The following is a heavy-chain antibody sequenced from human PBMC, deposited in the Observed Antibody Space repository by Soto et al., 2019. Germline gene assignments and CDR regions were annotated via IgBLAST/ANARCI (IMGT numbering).Heavy chain of an antibody. Sequence: QVQLVQSGAEVKKPGSSVKVSCKASGGTFSSYAINWVRQAPGQGLEWMGGIIPIFGTPDYAQKFQGRVTITADESTATAYMELSSLRSEDTAVYYCVREDERWFDPWGQGTLVTVSS. J-gene: IGHJ5*02. CDR3: VREDERWFDP. CDR2: IIPIFGTP. CDR1: GGTFSSYA. V-gene: IGHV1-69*12.